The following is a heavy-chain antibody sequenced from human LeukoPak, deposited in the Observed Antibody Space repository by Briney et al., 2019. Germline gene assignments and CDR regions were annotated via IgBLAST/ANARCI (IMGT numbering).Heavy chain of an antibody. CDR1: GGSISSYY. Sequence: SETLSLTCTVSGGSISSYYWSWIRQPPGKGLEWIGYIYYSGSTNYNPPLKSRVTISVDTSKNQFSLKLSSVTAADTAVYYCARVAREYYYDSSGYYPFDYWGQGTLVTVSS. CDR3: ARVAREYYYDSSGYYPFDY. CDR2: IYYSGST. D-gene: IGHD3-22*01. V-gene: IGHV4-59*01. J-gene: IGHJ4*02.